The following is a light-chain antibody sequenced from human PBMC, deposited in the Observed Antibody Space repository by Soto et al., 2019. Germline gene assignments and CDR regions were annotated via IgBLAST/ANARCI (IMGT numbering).Light chain of an antibody. CDR3: QQYDNLPFT. J-gene: IGKJ3*01. CDR1: QDISNY. CDR2: DAS. V-gene: IGKV1-33*01. Sequence: DIQMTQSPSSLSASVGDRVTITCQASQDISNYLNWYQQKPGKAPKLLIYDASNLETGVPSRFGVSGSETDFTFTISSLQPEDIATYYCQQYDNLPFTFGPGTKVDIK.